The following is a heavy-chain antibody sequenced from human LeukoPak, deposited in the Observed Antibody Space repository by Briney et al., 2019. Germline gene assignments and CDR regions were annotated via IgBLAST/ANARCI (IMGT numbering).Heavy chain of an antibody. CDR2: INPNSGGT. Sequence: ASVKGSCKASGYTFTGYYMHWVRQAPGQGLEWMGWINPNSGGTNYAQKFQGRVTMTRDTSISTAYMELSRLRSDDTAVYYCARDAIAAGTLNGYYYYMDVWGKGTTVTVSS. D-gene: IGHD6-13*01. V-gene: IGHV1-2*02. CDR3: ARDAIAAGTLNGYYYYMDV. CDR1: GYTFTGYY. J-gene: IGHJ6*03.